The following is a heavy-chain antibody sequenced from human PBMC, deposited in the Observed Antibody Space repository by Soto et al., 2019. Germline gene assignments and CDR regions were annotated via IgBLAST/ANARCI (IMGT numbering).Heavy chain of an antibody. CDR1: GDSISNSRYF. CDR3: ATLAGTGVPFYYGMDI. V-gene: IGHV4-39*01. D-gene: IGHD6-19*01. CDR2: IYYSGTT. Sequence: PSETLSLTCTVSGDSISNSRYFWGWIRQPPGKGLEWIGIIYYSGTTYYNPSPKSRITMSVDTSNNKFSLRLSSASAADTAIYYCATLAGTGVPFYYGMDIWGQGTTVTVSS. J-gene: IGHJ6*02.